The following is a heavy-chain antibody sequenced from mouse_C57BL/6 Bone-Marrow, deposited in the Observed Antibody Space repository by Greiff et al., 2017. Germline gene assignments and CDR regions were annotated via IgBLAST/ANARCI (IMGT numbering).Heavy chain of an antibody. V-gene: IGHV5-9*01. CDR1: GFTFSSYT. J-gene: IGHJ1*03. D-gene: IGHD1-1*01. CDR2: ISGGGGNT. Sequence: EVHLVESGGGLVKPGGSLKLSCAASGFTFSSYTMSWVRQTPEKRLQWVAAISGGGGNTYYPDSVKGRFTFYGNKNKNNLYLQVSSLRSEDTSLYYCSRQVTTVLATKYFDVWGTGTTVTVSS. CDR3: SRQVTTVLATKYFDV.